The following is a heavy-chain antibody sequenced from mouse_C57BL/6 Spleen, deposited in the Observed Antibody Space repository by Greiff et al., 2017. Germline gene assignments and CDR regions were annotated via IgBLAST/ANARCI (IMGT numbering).Heavy chain of an antibody. J-gene: IGHJ2*01. CDR2: INPGSGGT. CDR3: ARKDLLPFDY. CDR1: GYAFTNYL. D-gene: IGHD1-1*01. Sequence: QVQLQQSGAELVRPGTSVKVSCKASGYAFTNYLIEWVKQRPGQGLEWIGVINPGSGGTNYNEKFKGKATLTADKSSSTAYMQLSSLTSEDSAFYFCARKDLLPFDYWGQGTTLTVSS. V-gene: IGHV1-54*01.